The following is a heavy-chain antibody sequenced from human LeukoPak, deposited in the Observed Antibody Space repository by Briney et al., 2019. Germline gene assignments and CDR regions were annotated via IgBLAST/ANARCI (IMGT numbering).Heavy chain of an antibody. V-gene: IGHV1-3*01. CDR2: INAGNGNT. CDR3: ARGVHDILTGYYLEY. J-gene: IGHJ4*02. D-gene: IGHD3-9*01. Sequence: GASVKVSCKASGYTFTSYAMHWVGQAPGQRLEWMGWINAGNGNTKYSQKFQGRVTITRDTSASTAYMELSSLRSEDTAVYYCARGVHDILTGYYLEYWGQGTLVTVSS. CDR1: GYTFTSYA.